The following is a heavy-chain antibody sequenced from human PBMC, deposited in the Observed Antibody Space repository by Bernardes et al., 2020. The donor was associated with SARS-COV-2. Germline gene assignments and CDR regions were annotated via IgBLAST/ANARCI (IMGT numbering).Heavy chain of an antibody. Sequence: SETLSLTCAVYGGSFSGYYWSWIRQPPGKGLEWIGEINHSGSTNYNPSLKSRVTISVDTSKNQFSLKLSSVTAADTAVYYCARGRSGTRFRVYYFDYWGQGTLITVSS. J-gene: IGHJ4*02. CDR2: INHSGST. D-gene: IGHD3-10*01. V-gene: IGHV4-34*01. CDR1: GGSFSGYY. CDR3: ARGRSGTRFRVYYFDY.